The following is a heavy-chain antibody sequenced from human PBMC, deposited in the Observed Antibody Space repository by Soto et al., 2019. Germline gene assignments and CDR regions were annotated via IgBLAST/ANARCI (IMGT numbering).Heavy chain of an antibody. J-gene: IGHJ4*02. Sequence: EVQLVESGGGLVQPGGSLRLSCAASGFTFRSYWMQWVRQAPGKGLVWVSWINSDGSSTSYADSVKGRFTIYRDKAKNTVYLQMNSLRAEDTAVYYCASGGSSLNFDSWGQGTLVTVSS. CDR3: ASGGSSLNFDS. V-gene: IGHV3-74*01. D-gene: IGHD6-6*01. CDR2: INSDGSST. CDR1: GFTFRSYW.